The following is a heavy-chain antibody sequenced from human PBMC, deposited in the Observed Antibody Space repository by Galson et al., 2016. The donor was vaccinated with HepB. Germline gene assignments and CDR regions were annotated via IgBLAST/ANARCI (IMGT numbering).Heavy chain of an antibody. D-gene: IGHD3-16*01. CDR2: ISSSGSYI. J-gene: IGHJ4*02. CDR3: ARVWGGGLDY. CDR1: GFTFSSYS. V-gene: IGHV3-21*01. Sequence: SLRLSCAASGFTFSSYSMNWVRQAPGKGLEWVSSISSSGSYIYYADSVKGRFTISRDNAKNSLYLQMNSLRAEDTAVYYCARVWGGGLDYWGQGTLVTVSS.